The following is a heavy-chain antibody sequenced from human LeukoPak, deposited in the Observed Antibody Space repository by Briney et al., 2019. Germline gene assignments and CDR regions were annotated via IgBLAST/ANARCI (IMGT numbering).Heavy chain of an antibody. V-gene: IGHV1-46*01. D-gene: IGHD6-6*01. J-gene: IGHJ4*02. CDR1: GYTFTSHY. CDR2: INPSGGST. Sequence: GASVKVSCKASGYTFTSHYMHWVRQAPGQGLEWLGIINPSGGSTSYAQKFQGRVTMTRDMSTSTVYMELSSLRSEDTAVYYCARDSYYSSSSLGFDYWGQGTLVTVSS. CDR3: ARDSYYSSSSLGFDY.